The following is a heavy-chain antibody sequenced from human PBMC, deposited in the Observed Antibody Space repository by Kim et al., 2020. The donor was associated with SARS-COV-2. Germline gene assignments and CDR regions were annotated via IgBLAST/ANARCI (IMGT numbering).Heavy chain of an antibody. CDR3: ARAVLDLTPSYCSGGSCYSGSHNWFDP. D-gene: IGHD2-15*01. CDR1: GGTFSSYA. J-gene: IGHJ5*02. Sequence: SVKVSCKASGGTFSSYAISWVRQAPGQGLEWMGGIIPIFGTANYAQKFQGRVTITADESTSTAYMELSSLRSEDTAVYYCARAVLDLTPSYCSGGSCYSGSHNWFDPWGQGTLVTVSS. V-gene: IGHV1-69*13. CDR2: IIPIFGTA.